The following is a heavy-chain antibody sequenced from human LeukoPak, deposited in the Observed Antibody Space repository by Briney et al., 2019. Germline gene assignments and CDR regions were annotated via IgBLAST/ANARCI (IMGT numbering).Heavy chain of an antibody. CDR3: AKVRSSSGWQGVDY. Sequence: GGSLRLSCAASGFTFSSYAMSWVRQAPGKGLEWVSAISGSGGSTYYADSVKGRFTISRDNSKNTLYLQMNSLRAEDTAVYYCAKVRSSSGWQGVDYWGQGTLVTISS. V-gene: IGHV3-23*01. J-gene: IGHJ4*02. D-gene: IGHD6-19*01. CDR2: ISGSGGST. CDR1: GFTFSSYA.